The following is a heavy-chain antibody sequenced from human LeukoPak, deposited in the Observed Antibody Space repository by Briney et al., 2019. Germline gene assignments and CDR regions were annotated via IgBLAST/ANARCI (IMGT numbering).Heavy chain of an antibody. D-gene: IGHD2-2*01. CDR1: GYTFTSYD. Sequence: ASVKVSCKASGYTFTSYDINWVRQATGQGLEWMGWMNPNSGNTGYAQKFQGRVTMTRNTSISTAYMELSSLRSEDTAVYYCARVGRVVVPAASDYYYYMDVWGKGTTVTVSS. J-gene: IGHJ6*03. V-gene: IGHV1-8*01. CDR2: MNPNSGNT. CDR3: ARVGRVVVPAASDYYYYMDV.